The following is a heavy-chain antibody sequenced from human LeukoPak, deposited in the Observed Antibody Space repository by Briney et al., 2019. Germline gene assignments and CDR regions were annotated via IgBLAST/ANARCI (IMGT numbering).Heavy chain of an antibody. J-gene: IGHJ4*02. Sequence: SSVKVSCKASGGTFSSYTISWVRQAPGQGLEWMGRIIAIFGTTNYAQKFQGRVAITTDESTSTGYMELSSLRSEDTAVYYCARAVAGTEVDFFDYWGQSTPATVTS. V-gene: IGHV1-69*05. CDR3: ARAVAGTEVDFFDY. CDR1: GGTFSSYT. D-gene: IGHD6-19*01. CDR2: IIAIFGTT.